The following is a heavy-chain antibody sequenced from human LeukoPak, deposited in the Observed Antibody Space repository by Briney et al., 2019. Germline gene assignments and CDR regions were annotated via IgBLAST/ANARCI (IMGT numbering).Heavy chain of an antibody. V-gene: IGHV6-1*01. CDR3: ARGATPPSGAFDI. Sequence: SQTLSLTCAISGDSVSSNSAAWNWIRQSPSIGLEWLGRTYYRSKWDNDYAVSVKSRITINPDTSKNQSSLQLNSVTPEDTAVYYCARGATPPSGAFDIWGQGTMVTVSS. J-gene: IGHJ3*02. D-gene: IGHD5-12*01. CDR1: GDSVSSNSAA. CDR2: TYYRSKWDN.